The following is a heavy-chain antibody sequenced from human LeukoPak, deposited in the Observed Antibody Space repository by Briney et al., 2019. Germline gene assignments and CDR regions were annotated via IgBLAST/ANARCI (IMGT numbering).Heavy chain of an antibody. V-gene: IGHV3-30*18. CDR2: ISYDGSNK. Sequence: PGGSLRLSCIASRFTFSSYAMNWVRQAPGKGLEWVAVISYDGSNKYYADSVKGRFTISRDNSKNTLYLQMNSLRAGDTAVYYCAKPDTETDIVVVVAAPPPFDYWGQGTLVTVSS. D-gene: IGHD2-15*01. J-gene: IGHJ4*02. CDR1: RFTFSSYA. CDR3: AKPDTETDIVVVVAAPPPFDY.